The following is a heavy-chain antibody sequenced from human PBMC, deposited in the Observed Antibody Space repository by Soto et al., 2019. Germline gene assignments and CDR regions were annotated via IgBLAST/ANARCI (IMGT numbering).Heavy chain of an antibody. D-gene: IGHD3-10*01. CDR3: VREVFGSGTGRFDP. CDR2: IYYSGST. J-gene: IGHJ5*02. V-gene: IGHV4-31*03. Sequence: SETLSLTCSVSGGSIISGGYYWSWIRQHPGKGLEYIGYIYYSGSTYYNPSLKSRVTTSVDTSKNQFSLKLSSVTAADTAVYYCVREVFGSGTGRFDPWGQGTLVTVSS. CDR1: GGSIISGGYY.